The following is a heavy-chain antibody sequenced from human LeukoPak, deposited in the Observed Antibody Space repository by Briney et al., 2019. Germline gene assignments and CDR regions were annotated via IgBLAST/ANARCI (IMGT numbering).Heavy chain of an antibody. V-gene: IGHV3-72*01. Sequence: GGSLRLSCAASGFTFSDHCMDWVRQAPGKGLEWVGRTRNKANSYTTEYAASVKGRFTISRDDSKKSLYLQMNSLKTEETAVYYCARESCGGVLGYFDLWGRGTLVSVSS. CDR2: TRNKANSYTT. D-gene: IGHD3-10*01. CDR3: ARESCGGVLGYFDL. J-gene: IGHJ2*01. CDR1: GFTFSDHC.